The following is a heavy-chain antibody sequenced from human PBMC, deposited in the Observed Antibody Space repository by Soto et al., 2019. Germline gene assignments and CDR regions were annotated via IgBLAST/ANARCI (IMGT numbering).Heavy chain of an antibody. Sequence: GGSLRLSCAASGFTFSSYTMNWVRQSPGKGLEWVSAISSSSGSMYYADSVKGRFTISRDNAKNSLYLQMNSLRAEDTAVYYCGSLGSSGYYRYSWGQGTLVTVSS. CDR1: GFTFSSYT. CDR2: ISSSSGSM. V-gene: IGHV3-21*01. CDR3: GSLGSSGYYRYS. J-gene: IGHJ4*02. D-gene: IGHD3-22*01.